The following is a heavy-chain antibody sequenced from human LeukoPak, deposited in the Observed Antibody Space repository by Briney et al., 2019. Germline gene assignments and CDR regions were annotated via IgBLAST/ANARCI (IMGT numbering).Heavy chain of an antibody. V-gene: IGHV3-7*01. CDR1: GFTFSSYW. CDR3: ARDPAVATNTFNYYYYMDV. Sequence: GGSLRLSCAASGFTFSSYWMSWVRQAPGKGLEWVANIKQDGGEKYYVDSVKGRFTISRDNAKNSLYLQMNSLRAEDTAVYYCARDPAVATNTFNYYYYMDVWGKGTTVTVSS. CDR2: IKQDGGEK. D-gene: IGHD5-12*01. J-gene: IGHJ6*03.